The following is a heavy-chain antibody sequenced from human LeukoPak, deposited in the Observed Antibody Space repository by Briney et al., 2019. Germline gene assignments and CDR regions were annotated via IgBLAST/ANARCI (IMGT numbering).Heavy chain of an antibody. CDR1: GFTFSSYG. CDR3: ARDPMIRGIGWFDP. CDR2: IWYDGSNK. V-gene: IGHV3-33*01. D-gene: IGHD3-10*01. J-gene: IGHJ5*02. Sequence: GGSLRLSCVASGFTFSSYGMHWVRQAPGKGLEWVAVIWYDGSNKYYADFVKGRFINCRDNFKNTLYLEMNSLRAEDTAVYYCARDPMIRGIGWFDPWGQGTLVTVSS.